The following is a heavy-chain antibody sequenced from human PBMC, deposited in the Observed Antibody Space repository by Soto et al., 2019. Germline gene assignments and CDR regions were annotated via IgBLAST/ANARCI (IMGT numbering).Heavy chain of an antibody. V-gene: IGHV1-69*13. J-gene: IGHJ6*02. D-gene: IGHD3-10*01. CDR3: ASRILWFGESYYYYGMDV. CDR1: GGTFGSYA. Sequence: SVKVSCKASGGTFGSYAISWVRQAPGQGLEWMGGIIPIFGTANYAQKFQGRVTITADESTSTAYMELSSLRSEDTAVYYCASRILWFGESYYYYGMDVWGQGTTVTVSS. CDR2: IIPIFGTA.